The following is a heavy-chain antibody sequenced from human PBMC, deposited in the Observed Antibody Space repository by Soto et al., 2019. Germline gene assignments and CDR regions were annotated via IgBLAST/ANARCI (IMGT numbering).Heavy chain of an antibody. CDR1: GGSISSSSYY. CDR3: ARHRTYYYGSGSYTEGNYYYMDV. J-gene: IGHJ6*03. V-gene: IGHV4-39*01. Sequence: QLQLQESGPGLVKPSETLSLTCTVSGGSISSSSYYWGWIRQPPGKGLEWIGSIYYSGSTYYNPSLKTRVTISVDTSKNQFSLKLSSVTAADTAVYYCARHRTYYYGSGSYTEGNYYYMDVWGKGTTVTVSS. D-gene: IGHD3-10*01. CDR2: IYYSGST.